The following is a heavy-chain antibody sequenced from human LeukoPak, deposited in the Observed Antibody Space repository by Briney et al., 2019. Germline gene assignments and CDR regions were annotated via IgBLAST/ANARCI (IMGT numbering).Heavy chain of an antibody. J-gene: IGHJ4*02. V-gene: IGHV3-7*01. CDR2: IKQDGSEK. CDR3: ARTPVDTAMREPYFDY. CDR1: GFTFSSYW. D-gene: IGHD5-18*01. Sequence: GGSLRLSCAASGFTFSSYWMSWVREAPGKGLEWVANIKQDGSEKYYVDSVKGRFTISRDNAKNSLYLQMNSLRAEDTAVYYCARTPVDTAMREPYFDYWGQGTLVTVSS.